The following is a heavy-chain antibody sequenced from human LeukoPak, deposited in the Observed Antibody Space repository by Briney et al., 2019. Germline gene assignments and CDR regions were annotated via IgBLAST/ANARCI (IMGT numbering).Heavy chain of an antibody. CDR2: ISPHNGNT. CDR3: ARGEEIVGASYAFDI. V-gene: IGHV1-18*01. Sequence: GASVKVSCKASGYTFNSYGFSWVRQAPGQGLEWMGWISPHNGNTKYVQNLQGRVTMTTDTATSTAYMELSRLRSDDTAVYYCARGEEIVGASYAFDIWGQGTMVTVSS. D-gene: IGHD1-26*01. CDR1: GYTFNSYG. J-gene: IGHJ3*02.